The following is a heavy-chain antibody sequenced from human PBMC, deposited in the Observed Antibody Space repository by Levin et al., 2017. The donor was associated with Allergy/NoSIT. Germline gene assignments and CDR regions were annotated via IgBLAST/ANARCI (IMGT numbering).Heavy chain of an antibody. J-gene: IGHJ4*02. D-gene: IGHD1-26*01. Sequence: GGSLRLSCAASGFTVSSNYMSWVRQAPGKGLEWVSVIYTDGTTYYADSVKGRFTISRVNSRNTLFLQMNSLRAEDTALYYCARGFGRELLVPFDYWGQGTLVTVSS. CDR3: ARGFGRELLVPFDY. CDR1: GFTVSSNY. CDR2: IYTDGTT. V-gene: IGHV3-66*01.